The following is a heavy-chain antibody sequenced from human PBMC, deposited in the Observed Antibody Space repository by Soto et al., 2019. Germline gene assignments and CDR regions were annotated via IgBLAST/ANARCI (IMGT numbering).Heavy chain of an antibody. D-gene: IGHD5-18*01. CDR3: ARRLPYGNTAMVPNWFDP. CDR1: GGSFSGYY. V-gene: IGHV4-34*01. J-gene: IGHJ5*02. Sequence: SETLSLTCAVYGGSFSGYYWSWIRQPPGKGLEWIGEINHSGSTNYNPSLKSRVTISVDTSKNQFSLKLSSVTAADTAVYYCARRLPYGNTAMVPNWFDPWGQGTLVTVSS. CDR2: INHSGST.